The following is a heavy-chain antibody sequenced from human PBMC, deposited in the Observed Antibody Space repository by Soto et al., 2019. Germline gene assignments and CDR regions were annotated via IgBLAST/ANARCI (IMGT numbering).Heavy chain of an antibody. D-gene: IGHD2-2*02. V-gene: IGHV1-46*01. Sequence: GASVKVSCKASGYTFTSYYMHWVRQAPGQGLEWMGIINPSGGSTSYAQKFQGRVTMTRDTSTSTVYMELSSLRSEDTAVYYCARGGDCSSTSCYTFPPPPHYYYGMDVWGQGTTVTVSS. J-gene: IGHJ6*02. CDR3: ARGGDCSSTSCYTFPPPPHYYYGMDV. CDR1: GYTFTSYY. CDR2: INPSGGST.